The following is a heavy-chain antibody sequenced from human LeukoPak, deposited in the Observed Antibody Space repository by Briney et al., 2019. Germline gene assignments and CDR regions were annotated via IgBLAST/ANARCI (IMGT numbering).Heavy chain of an antibody. Sequence: SETLSLTCTVSGYAISSGYYWGWIRQPPGKGLEWIGSIYHSGSTYYNPSLKSRVTISVDTSKNQFSLKLSSVTAADTAVYYCARHNRRDDLRIDPWGQGTLVTVSS. J-gene: IGHJ5*02. D-gene: IGHD1-14*01. V-gene: IGHV4-38-2*02. CDR3: ARHNRRDDLRIDP. CDR1: GYAISSGYY. CDR2: IYHSGST.